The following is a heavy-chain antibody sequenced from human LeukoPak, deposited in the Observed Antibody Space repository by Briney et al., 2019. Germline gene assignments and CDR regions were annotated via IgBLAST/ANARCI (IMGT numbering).Heavy chain of an antibody. CDR2: IYYSGST. V-gene: IGHV4-39*01. CDR3: ASPSQYCTNGVCYGGWFDP. Sequence: SETLSLTCTVSGGSISSSSYYWGWIRQPPRKGLEWIGSIYYSGSTYYNPSLRSRVTISIVTSKNQFSLKLSSVTAADTAVYYCASPSQYCTNGVCYGGWFDPWGQGTLVTVSS. CDR1: GGSISSSSYY. J-gene: IGHJ5*02. D-gene: IGHD2-8*01.